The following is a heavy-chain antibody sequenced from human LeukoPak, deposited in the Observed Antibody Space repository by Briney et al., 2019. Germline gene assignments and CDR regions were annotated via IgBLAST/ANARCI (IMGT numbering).Heavy chain of an antibody. CDR1: GYSISSGYY. CDR2: IYHSGRT. V-gene: IGHV4-38-2*02. J-gene: IGHJ5*02. CDR3: ARDSGTTGEVKFDP. Sequence: PSETLSLTCTVSGYSISSGYYWGWIRQPPGKGLEWIGSIYHSGRTFYNPSLKSRVTISVDTSKNQFSLKLTSATAADTAVYYCARDSGTTGEVKFDPWGQGTLVTVSS. D-gene: IGHD3-10*01.